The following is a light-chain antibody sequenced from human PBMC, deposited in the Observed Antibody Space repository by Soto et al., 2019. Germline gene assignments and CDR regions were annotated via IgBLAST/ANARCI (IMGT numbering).Light chain of an antibody. J-gene: IGKJ5*01. V-gene: IGKV4-1*01. CDR2: WAS. Sequence: DIVMTQSPDSLAVSLGERATISCKSSQTVLSSSKNFLAWYQQKPGQPPKLLIYWASTRESGVPDRFSGSGSGTDFTLTISSLQADDVALYYCQQYYNCPITFGQGTRLEIK. CDR3: QQYYNCPIT. CDR1: QTVLSSSKNF.